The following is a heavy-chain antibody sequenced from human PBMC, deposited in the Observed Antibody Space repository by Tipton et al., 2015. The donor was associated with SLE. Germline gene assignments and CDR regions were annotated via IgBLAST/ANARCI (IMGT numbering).Heavy chain of an antibody. Sequence: TLSLTCTVSGGSIGRDYWSWIRQPPGKGLEWIGYIHYSGTTYYNPSLQGRVTISVDTSKSQFSLKLNSVTAADTAIYSCARGPIGGGYSGYDTNWFDPWDQGTLVTVSS. CDR3: ARGPIGGGYSGYDTNWFDP. V-gene: IGHV4-59*01. D-gene: IGHD5-12*01. CDR2: IHYSGTT. CDR1: GGSIGRDY. J-gene: IGHJ5*02.